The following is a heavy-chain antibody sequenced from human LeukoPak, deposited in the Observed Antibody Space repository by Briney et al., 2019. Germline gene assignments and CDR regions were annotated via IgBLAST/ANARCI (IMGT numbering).Heavy chain of an antibody. J-gene: IGHJ3*02. D-gene: IGHD2-21*01. CDR3: ARVKVVAKDAFDI. Sequence: ASVKVSCKASGYTFTGYYMHWVRQAPGQGLEWMGWVNPTSGGTNYAQKFQGRVTMTRDMSTSTVYMELSSLRSEDTAVYYCARVKVVAKDAFDIWGQGTMVTVSS. V-gene: IGHV1-2*02. CDR1: GYTFTGYY. CDR2: VNPTSGGT.